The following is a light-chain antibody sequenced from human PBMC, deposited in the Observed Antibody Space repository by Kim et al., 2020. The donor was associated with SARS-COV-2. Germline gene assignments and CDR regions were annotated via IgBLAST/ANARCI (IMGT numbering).Light chain of an antibody. V-gene: IGLV3-1*01. CDR1: KLGDNF. Sequence: VSPGQAASITCSGDKLGDNFASWYQQKPGQSPVLVIHRDTERPSEIPERFSGSNSGNTATLTISGTQTIDEAAYYCQTWDSRTVVFGGGTQLTVL. CDR3: QTWDSRTVV. CDR2: RDT. J-gene: IGLJ2*01.